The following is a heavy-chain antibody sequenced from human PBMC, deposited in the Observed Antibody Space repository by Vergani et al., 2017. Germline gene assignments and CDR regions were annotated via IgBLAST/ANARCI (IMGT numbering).Heavy chain of an antibody. CDR2: IYYSENK. CDR1: GGSITYGAFY. Sequence: QLQLQESGPGLVKPSETLSLTCTVSGGSITYGAFYWGWIRQSPGKGLEWIGSIYYSENKFYNPSLESRVTLSIDTTKNQFSLKLKSVTAADTAVYYCARRRIAAAGTFFDYWGQGTLATVSS. J-gene: IGHJ4*02. V-gene: IGHV4-39*01. CDR3: ARRRIAAAGTFFDY. D-gene: IGHD6-25*01.